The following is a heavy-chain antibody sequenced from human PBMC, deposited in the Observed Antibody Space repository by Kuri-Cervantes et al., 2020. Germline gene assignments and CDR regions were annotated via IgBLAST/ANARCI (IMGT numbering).Heavy chain of an antibody. CDR2: INHRGST. CDR3: ARGVEGFLDYFNY. CDR1: GFTFSDYY. J-gene: IGHJ4*02. V-gene: IGHV4-34*01. Sequence: ESLKISCAASGFTFSDYYWSWIRQPPGKGLEWIGEINHRGSTSYNPSLKSRVTISVDTSKNQFSLRLTSVTAADTAVYYCARGVEGFLDYFNYWGQGTLVTVSS. D-gene: IGHD2-15*01.